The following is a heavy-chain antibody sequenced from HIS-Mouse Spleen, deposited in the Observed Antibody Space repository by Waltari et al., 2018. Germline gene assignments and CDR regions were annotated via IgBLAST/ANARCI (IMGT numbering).Heavy chain of an antibody. V-gene: IGHV4-39*07. Sequence: QLQLQESGPGLVKPSETLSLTCTVSGGSISSSSYYWGWIRQPPGKGLEWIGSIYYSRSTYNNPSLKSRVTISVDTSKNQFSLKLSSVTAADTAVYYCAREIPYSSSWYDWYFDLWGRGTLVTVSS. CDR2: IYYSRST. D-gene: IGHD6-13*01. J-gene: IGHJ2*01. CDR3: AREIPYSSSWYDWYFDL. CDR1: GGSISSSSYY.